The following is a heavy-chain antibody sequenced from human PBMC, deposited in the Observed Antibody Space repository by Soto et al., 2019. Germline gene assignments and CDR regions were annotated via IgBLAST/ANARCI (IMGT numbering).Heavy chain of an antibody. J-gene: IGHJ6*03. D-gene: IGHD3-10*01. CDR3: AREGPGGGSGMGDYYYYYMDV. CDR2: IYYSGST. V-gene: IGHV4-31*03. CDR1: GGSISSGGYY. Sequence: PSETLSLTCTVSGGSISSGGYYWSWIRQHPGKGLEWIGYIYYSGSTYYNPSLKSRVTISVDTSKNQFSLKLSSVTAADTAVYYCAREGPGGGSGMGDYYYYYMDVWGKGTTVTVSS.